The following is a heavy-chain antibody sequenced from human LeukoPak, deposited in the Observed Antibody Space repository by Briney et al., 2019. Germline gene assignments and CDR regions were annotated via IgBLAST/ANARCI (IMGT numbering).Heavy chain of an antibody. V-gene: IGHV1-69*04. CDR2: IIPILGIA. D-gene: IGHD6-19*01. CDR1: GGTFSSYA. J-gene: IGHJ6*02. Sequence: ASVKASCKASGGTFSSYAISWVRQAPGQGLEWMGRIIPILGIANYAQKFQGRVTITAEKSTSTAYMELSSLRSEDTAVYYCARVLRRAAYSGSPVRPKYSSGWFYGMDVWGQGTTVTVSS. CDR3: ARVLRRAAYSGSPVRPKYSSGWFYGMDV.